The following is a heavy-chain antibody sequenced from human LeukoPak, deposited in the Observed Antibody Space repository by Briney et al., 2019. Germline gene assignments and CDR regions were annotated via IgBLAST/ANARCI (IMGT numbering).Heavy chain of an antibody. CDR1: GETYIHNF. D-gene: IGHD6-19*01. V-gene: IGHV4-34*01. Sequence: SETLSLTCAVYGETYIHNFWTWIRQPPGKGLEWIGQINHSGSTYYNPSLKSRVTILVDTSKNQFSLKLTSVTAADTAVYYCARAMPYFYGSIAVPGTIDYWGQGILVTVSS. J-gene: IGHJ4*02. CDR2: INHSGST. CDR3: ARAMPYFYGSIAVPGTIDY.